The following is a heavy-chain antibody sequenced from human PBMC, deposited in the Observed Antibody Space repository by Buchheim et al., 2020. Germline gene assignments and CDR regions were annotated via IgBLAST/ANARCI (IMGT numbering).Heavy chain of an antibody. V-gene: IGHV4-31*03. D-gene: IGHD3-22*01. Sequence: QVQLQESGPGLVKPSQTLSLTCTVSGGSISSGGYYWSWIRQHPGKGLEWIGYIYYSGSTYYNPSLKSRVTISVGKSKNQFSLKLSSVTAADTAVYYCARVYFNMIVVEGRVHWFDPWGQGTL. CDR1: GGSISSGGYY. J-gene: IGHJ5*02. CDR2: IYYSGST. CDR3: ARVYFNMIVVEGRVHWFDP.